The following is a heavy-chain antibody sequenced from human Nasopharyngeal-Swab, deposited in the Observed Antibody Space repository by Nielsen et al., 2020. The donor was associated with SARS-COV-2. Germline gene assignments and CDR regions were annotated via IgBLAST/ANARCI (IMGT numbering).Heavy chain of an antibody. J-gene: IGHJ4*02. CDR2: INSDGSST. CDR3: ARGGLRGGFDY. Sequence: GEALKISWAASGFTFSSYWMHWVRQAPGKGLEWVSRINSDGSSTSYADSVKGRFTISRDNAKNTLYLQMNSLRAEDTAVYYCARGGLRGGFDYWGQGTLVTVSS. V-gene: IGHV3-74*01. D-gene: IGHD4-17*01. CDR1: GFTFSSYW.